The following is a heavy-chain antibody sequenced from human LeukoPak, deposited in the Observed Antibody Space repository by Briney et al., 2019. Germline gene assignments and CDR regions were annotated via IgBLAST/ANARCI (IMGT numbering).Heavy chain of an antibody. Sequence: SETLSLTCTVSGGSISSYYWSWIRQPPGKGLEWIGYIYTSGSTNYNPSLKSRVTISVDTSKNQFSLKLSSVTAAVTAVYYCARGDVTVGATTVYFDYWGQGTLVTVSS. CDR2: IYTSGST. V-gene: IGHV4-4*09. CDR1: GGSISSYY. D-gene: IGHD1-26*01. J-gene: IGHJ4*02. CDR3: ARGDVTVGATTVYFDY.